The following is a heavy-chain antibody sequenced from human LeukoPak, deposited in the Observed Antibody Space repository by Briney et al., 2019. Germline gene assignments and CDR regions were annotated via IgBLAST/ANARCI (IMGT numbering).Heavy chain of an antibody. V-gene: IGHV3-9*01. CDR1: GFNFDDYA. Sequence: GRSLRLSCAASGFNFDDYAMHWVRQAPGKGLVWVSRISPTGSTTSYADSVKGRFTVSRDNAKNTLYLQVNNLRAEDTAVYYCARGPNSNWSGLDFWGQGTLLTVSS. J-gene: IGHJ4*02. D-gene: IGHD6-6*01. CDR2: ISPTGSTT. CDR3: ARGPNSNWSGLDF.